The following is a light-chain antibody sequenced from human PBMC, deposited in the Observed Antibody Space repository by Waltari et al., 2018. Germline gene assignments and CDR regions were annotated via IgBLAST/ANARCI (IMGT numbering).Light chain of an antibody. CDR2: LAS. J-gene: IGKJ4*01. CDR1: QDIANY. Sequence: DIQMTQSPPSLSASEGDRVTISCQASQDIANYLNWYQQKPGKAPKLLIYLASNLETGVPSRFSGSGSGAYFTFTISSLQPEDIATYYCQHYDNLLLTFGGGTKVEIK. CDR3: QHYDNLLLT. V-gene: IGKV1-33*01.